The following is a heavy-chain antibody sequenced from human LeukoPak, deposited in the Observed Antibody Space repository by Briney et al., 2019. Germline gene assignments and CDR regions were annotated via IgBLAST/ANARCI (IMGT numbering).Heavy chain of an antibody. Sequence: GGSLRPSCAASGFTVSSNYMSWVRQAPGKGLEWVSVIYSGGSTYYADSVKGRFTISRDNSKNTLYLQMNSLRAEDTAVYYCAGCLNTIFGVVDAFDIWGQGTMVTVSS. CDR3: AGCLNTIFGVVDAFDI. J-gene: IGHJ3*02. CDR1: GFTVSSNY. V-gene: IGHV3-66*02. D-gene: IGHD3-3*01. CDR2: IYSGGST.